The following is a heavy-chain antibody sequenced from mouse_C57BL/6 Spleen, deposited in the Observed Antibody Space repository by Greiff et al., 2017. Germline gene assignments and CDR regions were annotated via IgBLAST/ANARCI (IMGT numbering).Heavy chain of an antibody. V-gene: IGHV1-81*01. CDR1: GYTFTSYG. Sequence: VQLKESGAELARPGASVKLSCKASGYTFTSYGISWVKQRTGQGLEWIGEIYPRSGNTYYNEKFKGKATLTADKSSSTAYMELRSLTSEDSAVYFCARSGVTTTTDGAFDYWGQGTTLTVSS. J-gene: IGHJ2*01. CDR3: ARSGVTTTTDGAFDY. CDR2: IYPRSGNT. D-gene: IGHD2-2*01.